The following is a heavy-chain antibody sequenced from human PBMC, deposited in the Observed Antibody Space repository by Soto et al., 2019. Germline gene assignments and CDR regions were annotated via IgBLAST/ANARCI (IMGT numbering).Heavy chain of an antibody. V-gene: IGHV1-8*01. D-gene: IGHD6-13*01. Sequence: GASVRVACKASGYTFRSYDMNGVRQATGQGLEWMGWMNPNSGNTGYAQKFQGRVTMTRNTSISTAYMELSSLRSEDTAVYYCARKAGSSSWDYYYYYYMDVWGKGTTVTVSS. CDR1: GYTFRSYD. J-gene: IGHJ6*03. CDR2: MNPNSGNT. CDR3: ARKAGSSSWDYYYYYYMDV.